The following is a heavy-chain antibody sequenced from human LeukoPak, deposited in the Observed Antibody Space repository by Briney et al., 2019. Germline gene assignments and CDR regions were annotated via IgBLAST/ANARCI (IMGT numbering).Heavy chain of an antibody. Sequence: SETLSLTCTVSGGSISSYYWSWIRQPPGKGLEWIGYIYHSGSTNYNPSLKSRVTISVDTSKNQFSLKLSSVTAADTAVYYCARGITMVRGVIKGLRFDAFDIWGQGTMVTVSS. V-gene: IGHV4-59*01. CDR3: ARGITMVRGVIKGLRFDAFDI. J-gene: IGHJ3*02. CDR2: IYHSGST. D-gene: IGHD3-10*01. CDR1: GGSISSYY.